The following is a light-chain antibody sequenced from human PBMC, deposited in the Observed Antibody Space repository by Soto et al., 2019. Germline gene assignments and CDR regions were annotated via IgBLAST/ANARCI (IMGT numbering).Light chain of an antibody. CDR3: QQRDSWPLT. J-gene: IGKJ4*01. CDR2: SAS. V-gene: IGKV3-15*01. CDR1: QTISSN. Sequence: DRVMTQSPATLSVSPGDRATLSCRASQTISSNLAWYQQKPGQAPRLLIHSASTRATGIPARFSGSGSGTDFTLTISSLDPEDFAFYYCQQRDSWPLTFGGGTKV.